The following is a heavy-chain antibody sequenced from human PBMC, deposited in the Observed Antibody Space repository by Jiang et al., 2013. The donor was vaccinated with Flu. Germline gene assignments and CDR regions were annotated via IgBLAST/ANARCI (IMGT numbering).Heavy chain of an antibody. D-gene: IGHD3-9*01. CDR3: ARVYYHILTGLVYWYYGMDV. Sequence: EVKKPGASVKVSCKASGYTFSNYAMNWVRQAPGQGLEWLGWINTNTGKPTYAQAFTGRFVFSLDTSVSTAYLQIGSLKAEDTAVYYCARVYYHILTGLVYWYYGMDVWGQGTTVTVS. CDR2: INTNTGKP. J-gene: IGHJ6*02. V-gene: IGHV7-4-1*01. CDR1: GYTFSNYA.